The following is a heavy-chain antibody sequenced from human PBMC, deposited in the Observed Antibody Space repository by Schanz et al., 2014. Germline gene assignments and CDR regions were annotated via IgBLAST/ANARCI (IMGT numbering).Heavy chain of an antibody. J-gene: IGHJ6*02. Sequence: EVQLVESGGGLVQPGGSLRLSCAASGFEASGFPFGSYWMTWVRQAPGKGLEWVANIKQDGSEKYYVDSVRGRFTISRDNSQNTLYLQMISLGVDDTAVYYCARNWKGYHILGRPGWSDGMDVWGQGTTVTVSS. V-gene: IGHV3-7*03. CDR3: ARNWKGYHILGRPGWSDGMDV. D-gene: IGHD3-3*01. CDR1: GFPFGSYW. CDR2: IKQDGSEK.